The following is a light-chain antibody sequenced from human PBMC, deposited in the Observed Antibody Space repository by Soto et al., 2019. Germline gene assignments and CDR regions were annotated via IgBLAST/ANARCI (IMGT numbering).Light chain of an antibody. Sequence: EMVLTQSPATLSLSPGERATLSCRASQSVSGSLAWYQQKPGQAPRLLIYDASNRASGIPARFSGSGSGTDFSLNISSLEPEDLAVYYCQQRTNWPPYTFGQGTKLEI. V-gene: IGKV3-11*01. J-gene: IGKJ2*01. CDR2: DAS. CDR1: QSVSGS. CDR3: QQRTNWPPYT.